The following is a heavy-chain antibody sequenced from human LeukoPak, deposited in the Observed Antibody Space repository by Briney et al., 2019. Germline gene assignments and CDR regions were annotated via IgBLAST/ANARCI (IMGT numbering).Heavy chain of an antibody. V-gene: IGHV1-2*02. CDR1: AYTFTGYY. J-gene: IGHJ3*02. D-gene: IGHD1-14*01. CDR2: LDPNNGDT. CDR3: ARRSRNGLDAFDI. Sequence: ASVKVSCKASAYTFTGYYLHWVRQAPGQGFQCMGWLDPNNGDTEYAQKFQGRVTMTRDRSISTAYMDLGRLTSDDTAVYYCARRSRNGLDAFDIWGQGTMVTVSS.